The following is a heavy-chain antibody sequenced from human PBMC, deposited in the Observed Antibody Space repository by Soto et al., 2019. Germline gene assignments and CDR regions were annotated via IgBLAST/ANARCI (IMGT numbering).Heavy chain of an antibody. CDR2: IRSSGAGT. CDR3: AKPYCSSASCYEVYWYFDL. J-gene: IGHJ2*01. D-gene: IGHD2-2*01. CDR1: GFTFSSYA. Sequence: TGGSLRLSCAASGFTFSSYAMSWVRQAPGKGLEWVSAIRSSGAGTYHANSVKGRFTISRDNSKNTLHLQMDSLRAEDTAIYYCAKPYCSSASCYEVYWYFDLWGRGTLVTVSS. V-gene: IGHV3-23*01.